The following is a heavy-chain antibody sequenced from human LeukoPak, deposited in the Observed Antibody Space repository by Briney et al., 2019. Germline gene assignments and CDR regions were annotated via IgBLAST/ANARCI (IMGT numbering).Heavy chain of an antibody. Sequence: GGSLRLSCAASGFTLSRYWMSGVRQAPGKGGEGVANIKQDGSEKYYVDSVKGRFTITRDNDKNSLYLQMNSLRAEDTAVYYCARDYVSGGYYAYWGQGTLVTVSS. D-gene: IGHD3-10*01. J-gene: IGHJ4*02. CDR1: GFTLSRYW. CDR3: ARDYVSGGYYAY. V-gene: IGHV3-7*01. CDR2: IKQDGSEK.